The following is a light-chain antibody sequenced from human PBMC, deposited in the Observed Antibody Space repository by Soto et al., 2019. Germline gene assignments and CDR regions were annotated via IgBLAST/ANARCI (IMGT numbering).Light chain of an antibody. CDR2: EVR. Sequence: QSALTQPASVSGSPGQSITISCTGTSSDVGGYDFVSWYQHHPGKAPKLIIYEVRTRPSGVSDRFSGSKSGNTASLTISGLQAEDEADYYCSSYTNINTRACVFGTGTKVTVL. J-gene: IGLJ1*01. V-gene: IGLV2-14*01. CDR1: SSDVGGYDF. CDR3: SSYTNINTRACV.